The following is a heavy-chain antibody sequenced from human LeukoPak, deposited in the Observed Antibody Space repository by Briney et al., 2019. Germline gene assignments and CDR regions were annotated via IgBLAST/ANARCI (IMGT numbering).Heavy chain of an antibody. CDR2: FYSGCSA. D-gene: IGHD1-14*01. Sequence: GGSLRLSCAASGLTVSSNDMSWVRQAPGKGLEWVSVFYSGCSAYYADSVKGRFTISRDNSKNTLFLQMNSLRAEDTAIYYCTRSGPPDPYWGQGTMVTVPS. V-gene: IGHV3-53*01. CDR1: GLTVSSND. J-gene: IGHJ3*01. CDR3: TRSGPPDPY.